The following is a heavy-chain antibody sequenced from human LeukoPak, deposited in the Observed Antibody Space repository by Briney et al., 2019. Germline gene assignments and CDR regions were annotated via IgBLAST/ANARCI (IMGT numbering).Heavy chain of an antibody. D-gene: IGHD6-25*01. CDR3: ARGRGRLVDY. V-gene: IGHV4-31*03. CDR1: GGSISCGGYF. CDR2: IHNSEKI. J-gene: IGHJ4*02. Sequence: ASETLSLTCTVSGGSISCGGYFWSWIRQHPGKGLEWIGYIHNSEKIGYNPSLKSRVTMSVDTSKDQVSLKVRSVTAADTAVYYCARGRGRLVDYWGQGTLVTVSS.